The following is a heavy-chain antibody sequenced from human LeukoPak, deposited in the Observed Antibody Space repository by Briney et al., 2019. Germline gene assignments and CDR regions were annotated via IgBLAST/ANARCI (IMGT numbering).Heavy chain of an antibody. CDR2: ISYDGSNK. V-gene: IGHV3-30*03. D-gene: IGHD3-10*01. J-gene: IGHJ5*02. Sequence: VGSLRLSCAASGFTLSSFAMHWVRQAPGKGLEWVAFISYDGSNKYYPDSVKGRFTISRDTSKNTLFLQLNSLREEDTAVYYCARITGHGSGQGIDPWGQGTLVTVSS. CDR3: ARITGHGSGQGIDP. CDR1: GFTLSSFA.